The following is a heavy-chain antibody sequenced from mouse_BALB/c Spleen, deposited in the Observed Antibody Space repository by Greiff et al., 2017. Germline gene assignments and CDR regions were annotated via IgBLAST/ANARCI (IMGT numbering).Heavy chain of an antibody. CDR3: ARGGYGNYPYYYAMDY. Sequence: EVQLVESGGDLVKPGGSLKLSCAASGFTFSSYGMSWVRQTPDKRLEWVATISSGGSYTYYPDSVKGRFTISRDNAKNTLYLQMSSLKSEDTAMYYCARGGYGNYPYYYAMDYWGQGTSVTVSS. CDR2: ISSGGSYT. J-gene: IGHJ4*01. CDR1: GFTFSSYG. V-gene: IGHV5-6*01. D-gene: IGHD2-10*02.